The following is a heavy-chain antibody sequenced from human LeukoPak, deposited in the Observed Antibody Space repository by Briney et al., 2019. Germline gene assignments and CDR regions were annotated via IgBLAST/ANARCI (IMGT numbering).Heavy chain of an antibody. J-gene: IGHJ4*02. V-gene: IGHV3-11*03. D-gene: IGHD3-16*01. CDR3: ARSRGGGPGAYFDF. Sequence: GGALRPSCAASGFTFSDEYMSWIRQAPGKGLGWVSYISSSGSYTNYADSVKGRFTISRDNAKISLYLQMNSLRAEDTAVYYCARSRGGGPGAYFDFWGQGTLITVS. CDR1: GFTFSDEY. CDR2: ISSSGSYT.